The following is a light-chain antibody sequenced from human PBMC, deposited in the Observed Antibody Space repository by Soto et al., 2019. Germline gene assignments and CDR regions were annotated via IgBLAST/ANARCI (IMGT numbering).Light chain of an antibody. J-gene: IGLJ1*01. CDR2: RND. Sequence: QSVLTQPPSASGAPGQRVTISCSGSSSNIGNNFVYWYQQLPGMAPKLLIYRNDERPSGVPHRFSGSRSGTSASLAISGLRSEDEAEYYCAAWDDSLSGFYVFGSGTKLTVL. V-gene: IGLV1-47*01. CDR1: SSNIGNNF. CDR3: AAWDDSLSGFYV.